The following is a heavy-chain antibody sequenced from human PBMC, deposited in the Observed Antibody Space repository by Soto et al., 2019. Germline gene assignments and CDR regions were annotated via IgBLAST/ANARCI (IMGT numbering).Heavy chain of an antibody. D-gene: IGHD6-13*01. CDR1: GFNFNIFG. J-gene: IGHJ4*02. Sequence: PGGSLRLSCVDSGFNFNIFGMHWVRQPPGKGLEWIGEIYHSGSTNYSPSLKSRVTISVDKSKNQFSLKLSSVTAADTAVYYCAREGQQLGIDYWGQGTLVTVS. CDR2: IYHSGST. CDR3: AREGQQLGIDY. V-gene: IGHV4-4*02.